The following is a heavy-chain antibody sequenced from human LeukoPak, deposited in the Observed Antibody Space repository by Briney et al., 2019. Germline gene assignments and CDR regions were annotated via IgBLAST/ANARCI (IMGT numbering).Heavy chain of an antibody. Sequence: PGGSLRLSCAASGFTFSSYAMSWVRQAPGKGLEWVSAISGSGGSTYYADSVKGRFTISRDSSKNTLYLQMNSLRAEDTAVYYCAKDGGYSGYDLDYYFDYWGQGTLVTVSS. CDR3: AKDGGYSGYDLDYYFDY. V-gene: IGHV3-23*01. D-gene: IGHD5-12*01. CDR1: GFTFSSYA. J-gene: IGHJ4*02. CDR2: ISGSGGST.